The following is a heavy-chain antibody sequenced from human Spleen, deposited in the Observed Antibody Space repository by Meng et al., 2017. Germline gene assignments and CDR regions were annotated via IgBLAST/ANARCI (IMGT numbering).Heavy chain of an antibody. CDR2: IYPGDSDT. D-gene: IGHD3-22*01. CDR3: ARRYYYNSGYYFDY. CDR1: GYTFTTYW. J-gene: IGHJ4*02. V-gene: IGHV5-51*01. Sequence: GESLKISCNGSGYTFTTYWIGWVRQMPGKGLEWMGIIYPGDSDTRYSPSFQGQVTISADKSISTAYLQWSSLKASDTGMYYCARRYYYNSGYYFDYWGQGTLVTVSS.